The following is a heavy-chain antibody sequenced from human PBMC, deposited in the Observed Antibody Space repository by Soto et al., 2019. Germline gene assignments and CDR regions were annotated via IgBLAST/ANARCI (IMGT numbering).Heavy chain of an antibody. CDR3: ARDRVKYYYDSSGYRGFYGMDV. D-gene: IGHD3-22*01. J-gene: IGHJ6*02. Sequence: ASVKVSCKASGYTFTGYYMHWVRQAPGQGLEWMGWINPNSGGTNYAQKFQGWVTMTRGTSISTAYMELSRLRSDDTAVYYCARDRVKYYYDSSGYRGFYGMDVWGQGTTVTVSS. CDR2: INPNSGGT. V-gene: IGHV1-2*04. CDR1: GYTFTGYY.